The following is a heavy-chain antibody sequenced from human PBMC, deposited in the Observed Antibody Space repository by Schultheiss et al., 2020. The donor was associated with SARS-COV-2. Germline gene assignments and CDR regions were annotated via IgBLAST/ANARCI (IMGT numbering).Heavy chain of an antibody. CDR3: ARDRAYSSSWYRSPDAFDI. CDR2: INPNSGGT. D-gene: IGHD6-13*01. J-gene: IGHJ3*02. V-gene: IGHV1-2*02. Sequence: ASVKVSCKASGYTFTGYYMHWVRQAPGQGLEWMGWINPNSGGTNYAQKLQGRVTMTTDTSTSTAYMELRSLRSDDTAVYYCARDRAYSSSWYRSPDAFDIWGQGTMVTVSS. CDR1: GYTFTGYY.